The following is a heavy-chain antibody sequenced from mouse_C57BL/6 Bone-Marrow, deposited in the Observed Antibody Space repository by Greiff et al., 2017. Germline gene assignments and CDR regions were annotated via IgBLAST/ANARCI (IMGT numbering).Heavy chain of an antibody. Sequence: DVHLVESGGGLVQPKGSLKLSCAASGFSFNTYAMNWVRQAPGKGLEWVARIRSKSNNYATYYADSVKDRFTISRDDSESMLYLQMNNLKTEDTAMYYCVRHGQLRPFAYWGQGTLVTVSA. J-gene: IGHJ3*01. CDR2: IRSKSNNYAT. CDR3: VRHGQLRPFAY. CDR1: GFSFNTYA. D-gene: IGHD3-2*02. V-gene: IGHV10-1*01.